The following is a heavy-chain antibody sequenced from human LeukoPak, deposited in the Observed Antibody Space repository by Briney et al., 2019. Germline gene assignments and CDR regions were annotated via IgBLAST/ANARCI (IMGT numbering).Heavy chain of an antibody. D-gene: IGHD2-21*01. V-gene: IGHV5-10-1*01. Sequence: GESLKISCKGSGYSFTSYWISWVRQMPGKGLEWMGRIDPSDSYTNYSPSFQGHVTISADKSISTAYLQWSSLKASDTAMYYCARSLPHDPGGEYYYYGMDVCGQGTTVTVSS. CDR3: ARSLPHDPGGEYYYYGMDV. J-gene: IGHJ6*02. CDR2: IDPSDSYT. CDR1: GYSFTSYW.